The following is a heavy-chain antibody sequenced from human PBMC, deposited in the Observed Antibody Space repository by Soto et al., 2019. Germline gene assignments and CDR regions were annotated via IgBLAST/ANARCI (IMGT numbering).Heavy chain of an antibody. CDR2: ISYDGGNK. Sequence: QVQLVESGGGVVQPGRSLRLSCAASGFTFRNYAMHWVRQAPGEGLECVAVISYDGGNKFYRDYVKGRFTISRDNSKNTLYLQINSLRYEDTAVYYCARGDREDIAVVIGVRPGEYGVDVWGQGTTVTVSS. V-gene: IGHV3-30-3*01. D-gene: IGHD2-15*01. CDR3: ARGDREDIAVVIGVRPGEYGVDV. CDR1: GFTFRNYA. J-gene: IGHJ6*02.